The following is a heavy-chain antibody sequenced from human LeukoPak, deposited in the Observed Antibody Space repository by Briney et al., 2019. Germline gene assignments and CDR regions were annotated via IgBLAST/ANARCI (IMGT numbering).Heavy chain of an antibody. Sequence: SQTLSLTCTVSGDSVSSGSNYWSWIRQPAGKGLEWIGRIYNSWTTNYNPSLKSRVTISVDTSKNQFSLKLSSVTAADTAVYYCARVPRGSTVGTLPYFYYYMDVWGKGTTVIVSS. J-gene: IGHJ6*03. CDR1: GDSVSSGSNY. CDR3: ARVPRGSTVGTLPYFYYYMDV. CDR2: IYNSWTT. D-gene: IGHD1-26*01. V-gene: IGHV4-61*02.